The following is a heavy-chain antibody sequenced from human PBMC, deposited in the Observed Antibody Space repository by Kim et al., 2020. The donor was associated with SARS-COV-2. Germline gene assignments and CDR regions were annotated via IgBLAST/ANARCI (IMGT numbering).Heavy chain of an antibody. D-gene: IGHD5-12*01. CDR1: GGTFSSYA. Sequence: SVKISCKASGGTFSSYAISWVRQAPGQGLEWMGGIIPIFGTANYAHKFQGRVTITADESTSTAYMELSSLRSEDTAVYYCASWDLSPGGYSGYDSEPCGRVFDYWGQGTLVTVSS. J-gene: IGHJ4*02. V-gene: IGHV1-69*13. CDR3: ASWDLSPGGYSGYDSEPCGRVFDY. CDR2: IIPIFGTA.